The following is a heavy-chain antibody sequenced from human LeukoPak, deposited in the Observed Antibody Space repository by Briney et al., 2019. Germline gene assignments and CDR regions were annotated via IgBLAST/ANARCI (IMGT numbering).Heavy chain of an antibody. Sequence: SVKVSCKASGGTFSSYAISCVRQAPGQGLEWMGRIIPILGIANYAQKFQGRVTITADKSTSTAYMELSSLRSEDTAVCYCARDPQYCSGGSCYYYGMDVWGQGTTVTVSS. CDR1: GGTFSSYA. J-gene: IGHJ6*02. CDR3: ARDPQYCSGGSCYYYGMDV. D-gene: IGHD2-15*01. CDR2: IIPILGIA. V-gene: IGHV1-69*04.